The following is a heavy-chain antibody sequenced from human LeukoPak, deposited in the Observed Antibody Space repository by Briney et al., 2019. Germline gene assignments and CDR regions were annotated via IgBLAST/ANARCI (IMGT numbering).Heavy chain of an antibody. CDR3: ARDTNMVRPAYGFDV. CDR2: VCRSSGYT. D-gene: IGHD3-10*01. V-gene: IGHV3-11*05. Sequence: GGSLRLSCAASGLSVSDQYMYWIRQAPGKGLEWISYVCRSSGYTNYAASVRGRFTMSRDNANNSLYLHMNSLRVDDTAVYYCARDTNMVRPAYGFDVWGQGTTVTVSS. J-gene: IGHJ6*02. CDR1: GLSVSDQY.